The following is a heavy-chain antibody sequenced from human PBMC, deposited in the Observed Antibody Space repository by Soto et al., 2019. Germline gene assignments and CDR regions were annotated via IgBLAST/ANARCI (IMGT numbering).Heavy chain of an antibody. J-gene: IGHJ4*02. Sequence: PXETLCLSCPVSGVSITPYYWTWIRHPPGKGLEWIGYVYHTGNTYYNPSLKSRVTISLDTSKNQVSLRLKSVTAADTAVYYCAREQYNWKLWGQGTLVTVYS. V-gene: IGHV4-59*01. CDR2: VYHTGNT. CDR1: GVSITPYY. CDR3: AREQYNWKL. D-gene: IGHD1-20*01.